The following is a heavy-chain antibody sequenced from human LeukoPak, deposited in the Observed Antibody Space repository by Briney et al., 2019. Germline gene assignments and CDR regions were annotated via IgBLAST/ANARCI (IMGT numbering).Heavy chain of an antibody. D-gene: IGHD6-6*01. CDR1: GFTFSSYA. Sequence: PGGSLRLSCAASGFTFSSYAMSWVRQAPGKGLEWVSAFSGSGGSTYYADSVKGRFTISRDNSKNTLYLQMNSLRAEDTAVYYCAKEGTARRGYGMDVWGQGTTVTVSS. CDR2: FSGSGGST. J-gene: IGHJ6*02. V-gene: IGHV3-23*01. CDR3: AKEGTARRGYGMDV.